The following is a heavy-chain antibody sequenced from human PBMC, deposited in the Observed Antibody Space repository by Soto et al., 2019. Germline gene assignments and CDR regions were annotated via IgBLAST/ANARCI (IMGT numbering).Heavy chain of an antibody. V-gene: IGHV3-23*01. Sequence: GGSLRLSCAASGFSFSNYAMSWVRQAPGKGLEWVSALSGSGGNTFYADSVKGRFTISRDNSKNTLFLQLNSLRAEDTAVYYCAKGADIVVVMAAVSDYWGQGTLVTVSS. CDR2: LSGSGGNT. D-gene: IGHD2-21*01. CDR1: GFSFSNYA. CDR3: AKGADIVVVMAAVSDY. J-gene: IGHJ4*02.